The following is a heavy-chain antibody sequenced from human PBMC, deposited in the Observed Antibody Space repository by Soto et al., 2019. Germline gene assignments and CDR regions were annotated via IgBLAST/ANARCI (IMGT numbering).Heavy chain of an antibody. CDR2: IFPKFGTT. CDR1: GDTDTNYV. J-gene: IGHJ6*02. Sequence: GASVKVSCKASGDTDTNYVISWVRQAPGQGLEGMGGIFPKFGTTYSAQKLQDRLTITADESTSTVYMQLSSLRLDDTAVYYCEAEMTFGKLSVVWGQGTTVTVSS. D-gene: IGHD3-16*02. CDR3: EAEMTFGKLSVV. V-gene: IGHV1-69*13.